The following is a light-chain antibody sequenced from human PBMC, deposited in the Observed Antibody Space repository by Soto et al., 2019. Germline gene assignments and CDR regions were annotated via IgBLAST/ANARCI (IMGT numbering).Light chain of an antibody. V-gene: IGKV1-39*01. J-gene: IGKJ2*01. CDR1: QRIANY. CDR3: QQTYTTPHT. Sequence: DIQMTQSPSSLSASVGDRVTITCRASQRIANYLNWYQQRPGKAPKLLISGASTLQSAVPSRFSGGGSGTGFTLTISTLQPEDFATYYCQQTYTTPHTFGQGTKLEIK. CDR2: GAS.